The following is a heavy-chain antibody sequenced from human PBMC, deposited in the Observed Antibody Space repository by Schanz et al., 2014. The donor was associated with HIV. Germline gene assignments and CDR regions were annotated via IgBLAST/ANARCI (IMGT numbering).Heavy chain of an antibody. Sequence: VQLLESGGGLEQPGGSLRLSCAASGFSFNNYGMHWVRQAPGKGLEWVAVISYDGTKKNYADSMKGRFSISRDNSKNTVYLQMKSLRSNDTAVYYCAKDRNYYDSKYRGKGNYYYYYGMDVWGQGTTVTVSS. CDR1: GFSFNNYG. CDR3: AKDRNYYDSKYRGKGNYYYYYGMDV. CDR2: ISYDGTKK. D-gene: IGHD3-22*01. V-gene: IGHV3-30*18. J-gene: IGHJ6*02.